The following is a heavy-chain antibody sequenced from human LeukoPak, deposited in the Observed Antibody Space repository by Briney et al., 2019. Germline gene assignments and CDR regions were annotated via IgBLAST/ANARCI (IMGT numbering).Heavy chain of an antibody. CDR2: IYYSGST. CDR1: GGSISSYY. D-gene: IGHD5-18*01. CDR3: ASSTAMAYYFDY. J-gene: IGHJ4*02. Sequence: PSETLSLTCTVSGGSISSYYWSWIRQPPGKGLEWIGYIYYSGSTNYNPSLKSRVTISVDTSKNQFSLKLSSVTAADTAVYYCASSTAMAYYFDYWGQGTLVTVSS. V-gene: IGHV4-59*08.